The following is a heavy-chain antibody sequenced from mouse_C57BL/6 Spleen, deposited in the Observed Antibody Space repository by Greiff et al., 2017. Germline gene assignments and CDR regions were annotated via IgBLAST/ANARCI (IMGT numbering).Heavy chain of an antibody. CDR2: INPSNGGT. CDR1: GYTFTSYW. J-gene: IGHJ3*01. V-gene: IGHV1-53*01. CDR3: ARDQYSSSYVRVWFAY. D-gene: IGHD1-1*01. Sequence: VQLQQPGTELVKPGASVKLSCKASGYTFTSYWMNWVKQRPGQGLEWIGIINPSNGGTNYNEKFKSKATLTVDKSSSTAYMQLSSLTSEDSTVDYCARDQYSSSYVRVWFAYWGQGNLVNVSA.